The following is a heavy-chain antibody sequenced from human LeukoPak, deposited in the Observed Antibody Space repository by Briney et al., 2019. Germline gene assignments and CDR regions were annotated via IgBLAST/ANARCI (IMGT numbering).Heavy chain of an antibody. D-gene: IGHD4-17*01. CDR2: IYPGDSDT. CDR1: GYSFTNYW. Sequence: PGESLKISRKGSGYSFTNYWIGWVRQMPGKGLEWMGIIYPGDSDTRYSPSFQGQVAISADKSISTAYLQWSSLKASDSAMYYCARLRTYGDYALNYWGQGTLVTVSS. J-gene: IGHJ4*02. CDR3: ARLRTYGDYALNY. V-gene: IGHV5-51*01.